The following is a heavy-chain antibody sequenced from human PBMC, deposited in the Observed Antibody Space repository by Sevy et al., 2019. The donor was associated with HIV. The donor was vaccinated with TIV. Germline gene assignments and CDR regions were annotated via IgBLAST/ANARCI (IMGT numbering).Heavy chain of an antibody. CDR2: INSDGSST. CDR1: GFTFSSYW. J-gene: IGHJ4*02. D-gene: IGHD3-10*01. CDR3: ARDPLPHYYGSGSLFDY. V-gene: IGHV3-74*01. Sequence: GWSLRLSCAASGFTFSSYWMHWVRQAPGKGLVWVSRINSDGSSTSYADSVKGRFTISRDNAKNTLHLQMNSLRAEDTAVYYCARDPLPHYYGSGSLFDYWGQGTLVTVSS.